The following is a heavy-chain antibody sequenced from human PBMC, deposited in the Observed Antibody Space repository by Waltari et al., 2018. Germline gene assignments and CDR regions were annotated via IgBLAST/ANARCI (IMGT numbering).Heavy chain of an antibody. V-gene: IGHV3-23*01. CDR2: ISGSGGST. J-gene: IGHJ3*02. D-gene: IGHD3-16*02. Sequence: EVQLLESGGGLVQPGGSLRLSCAASGFTFSSYAMSWVRQAPGKGLEWVSAISGSGGSTYYADSVKGRFTISRDNSKNTLYLQMNSLRAEDTAVYYCAKYDGYDYIWGSYRPGAFDIWGQGTMVTVSS. CDR3: AKYDGYDYIWGSYRPGAFDI. CDR1: GFTFSSYA.